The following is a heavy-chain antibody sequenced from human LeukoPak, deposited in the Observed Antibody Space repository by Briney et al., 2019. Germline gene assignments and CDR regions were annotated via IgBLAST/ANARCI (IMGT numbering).Heavy chain of an antibody. V-gene: IGHV1-18*01. CDR2: ISAYNGNT. D-gene: IGHD3-22*01. CDR1: GYTFTSYG. Sequence: AXVKVSCKASGYTFTSYGISWVRQAPGQGLEWMGWISAYNGNTNYAQKLQGRVTMTTDTSTSTAYMELRSLRSDDTAVYYCARDLSLNYYDSSGMIGYWGQGTLVTVSS. J-gene: IGHJ4*02. CDR3: ARDLSLNYYDSSGMIGY.